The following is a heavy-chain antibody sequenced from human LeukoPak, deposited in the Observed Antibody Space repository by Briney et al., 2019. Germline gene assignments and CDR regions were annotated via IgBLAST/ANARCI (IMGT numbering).Heavy chain of an antibody. V-gene: IGHV1-2*02. CDR3: ARAGGYDYADY. CDR1: GYTFTGYY. J-gene: IGHJ4*02. Sequence: ASVKVSCKASGYTFTGYYMHWVRQAPGQGLEWMGWINPNRGGTNYAQKFQGRVTMTRDTSISTAYMELSRLRSDDTAVYYCARAGGYDYADYWGQGTLVTVSS. CDR2: INPNRGGT. D-gene: IGHD5-12*01.